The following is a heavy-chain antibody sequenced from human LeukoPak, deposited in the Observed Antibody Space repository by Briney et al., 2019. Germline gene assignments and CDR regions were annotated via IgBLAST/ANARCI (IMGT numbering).Heavy chain of an antibody. D-gene: IGHD5-12*01. Sequence: SGGSLRLSCAASGFTFSSYGMHWVRQAPGKGLEWVAFIRYDGSNKYYADSVKGRFTISRDNSKNTLYLQMNSLRAEDTAVYYCAKDSGYGDYWYFDLWGRGTLVTVSS. V-gene: IGHV3-30*02. CDR2: IRYDGSNK. CDR1: GFTFSSYG. CDR3: AKDSGYGDYWYFDL. J-gene: IGHJ2*01.